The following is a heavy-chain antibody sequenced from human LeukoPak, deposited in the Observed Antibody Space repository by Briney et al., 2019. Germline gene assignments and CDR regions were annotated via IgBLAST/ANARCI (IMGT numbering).Heavy chain of an antibody. J-gene: IGHJ6*03. CDR1: GGSISSYY. D-gene: IGHD3-10*01. Sequence: SETLSLTCTVSGGSISSYYWSWIRQPPGKGLEWIGYIYYSGSTNYNPSLKSRVTISVDKSKNQFSLKLSSVTATDTAVYYCASLGSRPGYYGSDYYYMDVWGKGTTVTVSS. CDR3: ASLGSRPGYYGSDYYYMDV. V-gene: IGHV4-59*12. CDR2: IYYSGST.